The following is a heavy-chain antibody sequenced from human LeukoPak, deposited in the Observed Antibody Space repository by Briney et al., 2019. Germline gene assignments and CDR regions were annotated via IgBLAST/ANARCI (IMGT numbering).Heavy chain of an antibody. CDR3: ARTTSFRYCSGGSCPDDAFDI. CDR2: IYYSGST. Sequence: PSETLSLTCTVSGGSISSSSYYWGWIRQPPGKGLEWIGSIYYSGSTYYNPSLKSRVTISVDTSKNQFSLKLSSVTAADTAVYYCARTTSFRYCSGGSCPDDAFDIWGQGTMVTVSS. J-gene: IGHJ3*02. D-gene: IGHD2-15*01. V-gene: IGHV4-39*01. CDR1: GGSISSSSYY.